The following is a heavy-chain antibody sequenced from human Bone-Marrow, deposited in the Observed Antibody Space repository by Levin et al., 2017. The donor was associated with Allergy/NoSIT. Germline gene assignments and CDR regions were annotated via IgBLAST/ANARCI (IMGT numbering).Heavy chain of an antibody. Sequence: GGSLRLSCAASEFTFSQYNMNWVRQAPGKGLEWISYISGTGTTTLYADSVKGRITVSRDNAKNSLVLQMDSLRVEDTAVYYCAKQRSAIFGVFDAFDTWGQGTLVTVSS. CDR3: AKQRSAIFGVFDAFDT. V-gene: IGHV3-48*04. CDR2: ISGTGTTT. CDR1: EFTFSQYN. J-gene: IGHJ3*02. D-gene: IGHD3-3*01.